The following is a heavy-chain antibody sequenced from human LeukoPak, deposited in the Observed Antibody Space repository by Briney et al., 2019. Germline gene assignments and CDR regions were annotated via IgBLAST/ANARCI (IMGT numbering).Heavy chain of an antibody. CDR2: IWYDGSNK. CDR3: ARDPDYGDERSFDY. Sequence: GRSLRPSCAASGFTFSSYGMHWVRQAPGKGQEWVAVIWYDGSNKYYADSVKGRFTISRDNSKNTLYLQMNSLRAEDTAVYYCARDPDYGDERSFDYWGQGTLVTVSS. CDR1: GFTFSSYG. D-gene: IGHD4-17*01. J-gene: IGHJ4*02. V-gene: IGHV3-33*01.